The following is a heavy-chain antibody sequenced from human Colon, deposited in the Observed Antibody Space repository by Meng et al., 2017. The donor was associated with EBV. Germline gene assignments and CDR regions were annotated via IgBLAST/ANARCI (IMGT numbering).Heavy chain of an antibody. CDR2: IYYSGST. Sequence: VTRQDPCSGLVRPSRTMSLTGNATGGSSSSGGYSWPFIRQHPGKGLEWFGNIYYSGSTFSNPSLKRRVIISIDTSKTQFSLNLRSVTAADTAVYYCARVSSGWDYFDYWGQGTLVTVSS. CDR3: ARVSSGWDYFDY. V-gene: IGHV4-31*02. CDR1: GGSSSSGGYS. J-gene: IGHJ4*02. D-gene: IGHD6-19*01.